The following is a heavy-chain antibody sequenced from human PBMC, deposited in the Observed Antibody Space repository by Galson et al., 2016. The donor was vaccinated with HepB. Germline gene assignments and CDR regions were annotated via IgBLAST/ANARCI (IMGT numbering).Heavy chain of an antibody. J-gene: IGHJ3*02. CDR1: GYTFTNYF. CDR3: ARHRTTSRRGAFDS. Sequence: QSGAEVKKPGESLKISCRGSGYTFTNYFIAWVRQMPGKGLEWMGMVHPGYSETVYSPSFEGQVTISADRSITTAFLQWGSLKASDTAIYYCARHRTTSRRGAFDSWGQGTMVIVSS. D-gene: IGHD2/OR15-2a*01. V-gene: IGHV5-51*01. CDR2: VHPGYSET.